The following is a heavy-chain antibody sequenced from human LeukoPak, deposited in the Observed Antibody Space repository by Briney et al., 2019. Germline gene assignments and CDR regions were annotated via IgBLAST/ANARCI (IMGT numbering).Heavy chain of an antibody. CDR3: ASYDSSGIYAFDI. V-gene: IGHV1-3*01. Sequence: ASVKVSCKASGYTFTSYAMHWVRQAPGQRLEWMGWINAGNGNTKYSQKFQGRVTMTRNTSISTAYMELSSLRSEDTAVYYCASYDSSGIYAFDIWGQGTMVTVSS. J-gene: IGHJ3*02. D-gene: IGHD3-22*01. CDR1: GYTFTSYA. CDR2: INAGNGNT.